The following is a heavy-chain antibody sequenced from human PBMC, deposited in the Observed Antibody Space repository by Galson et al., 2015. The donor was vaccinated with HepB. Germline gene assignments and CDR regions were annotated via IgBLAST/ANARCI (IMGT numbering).Heavy chain of an antibody. J-gene: IGHJ6*02. D-gene: IGHD3-22*01. V-gene: IGHV3-15*06. Sequence: SLRLSCAASGFTFSYAWMSWVRQAPGKGLEWVGRIKNKANGGATNYAAPLQGRFTISRDDSKKTLFLQMNSLKTDDTAVYYCTTYGGSGTYFYYYDSHALDVWGQGTTVTVSS. CDR3: TTYGGSGTYFYYYDSHALDV. CDR2: IKNKANGGAT. CDR1: GFTFSYAW.